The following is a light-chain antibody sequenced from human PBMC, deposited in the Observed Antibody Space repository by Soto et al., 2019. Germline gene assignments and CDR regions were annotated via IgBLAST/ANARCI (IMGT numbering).Light chain of an antibody. V-gene: IGLV2-11*01. J-gene: IGLJ1*01. Sequence: QSALTQPASVSGSPGQSITISCTGTNSDIGSRNLVSWYQQHPGIAPKLIIYDVSKRPSGVPDRFSGSKSGNTASLTISGLQSEDEADYYCCSFAGNYIYVFGTGTKLTVL. CDR2: DVS. CDR1: NSDIGSRNL. CDR3: CSFAGNYIYV.